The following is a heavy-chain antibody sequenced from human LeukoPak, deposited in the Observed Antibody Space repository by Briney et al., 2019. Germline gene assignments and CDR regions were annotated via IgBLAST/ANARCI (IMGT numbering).Heavy chain of an antibody. CDR3: ARGPGGYDFWSGYYGFYYYYYMDV. Sequence: ASVKVSCKASGYTFTSYGISWVRQAPGQGLEWMGWISAYNGNTNYAQKLQGRVTITTDTSTSTAYMELRSLRYHDTAVYYCARGPGGYDFWSGYYGFYYYYYMDVWGKGTTVTVSS. V-gene: IGHV1-18*01. D-gene: IGHD3-3*01. J-gene: IGHJ6*03. CDR2: ISAYNGNT. CDR1: GYTFTSYG.